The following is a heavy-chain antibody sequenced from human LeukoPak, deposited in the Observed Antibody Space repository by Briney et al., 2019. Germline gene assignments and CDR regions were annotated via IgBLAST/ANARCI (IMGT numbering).Heavy chain of an antibody. J-gene: IGHJ4*02. CDR1: GGSFSGYY. CDR2: INHSGST. V-gene: IGHV4-34*01. Sequence: SETLSLTCAVSGGSFSGYYWSWIRQPPGKGLEWIGEINHSGSTNYNPSLKSRVTISVDTSKNQFSLTLSSVTAADTAVYYCARGLGDIVVVVAATYYFDYWGQGTLVTVSS. D-gene: IGHD2-15*01. CDR3: ARGLGDIVVVVAATYYFDY.